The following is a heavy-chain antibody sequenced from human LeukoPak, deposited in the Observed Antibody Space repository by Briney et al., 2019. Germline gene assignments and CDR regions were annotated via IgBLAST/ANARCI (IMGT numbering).Heavy chain of an antibody. CDR3: ARDYTPGIAVAGTSGFDP. D-gene: IGHD6-19*01. CDR2: IYYSGST. J-gene: IGHJ5*02. Sequence: SETLSLTCTVSGVSISSSIYYWGWVRQPPGKGLEWIGSIYYSGSTYYNPSLKSRVTISVDTSKNQFSLKLSSVTAADTAVYYCARDYTPGIAVAGTSGFDPWGQGTLVTVSS. V-gene: IGHV4-39*07. CDR1: GVSISSSIYY.